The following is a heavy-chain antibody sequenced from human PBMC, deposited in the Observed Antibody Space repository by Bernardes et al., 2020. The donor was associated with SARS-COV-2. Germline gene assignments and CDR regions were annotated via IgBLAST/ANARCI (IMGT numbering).Heavy chain of an antibody. D-gene: IGHD6-13*01. CDR1: GFTFSTYA. Sequence: GSLRLSCSASGFTFSTYALHWVRQAPGTGLEHISTISSNGDQTFYANSVKGRFTISRDNSKNTLYLQMTSLRGEDTAVYYCVKEYSPPNLFDYWGQGTLVTVSS. V-gene: IGHV3-64D*06. CDR3: VKEYSPPNLFDY. J-gene: IGHJ4*02. CDR2: ISSNGDQT.